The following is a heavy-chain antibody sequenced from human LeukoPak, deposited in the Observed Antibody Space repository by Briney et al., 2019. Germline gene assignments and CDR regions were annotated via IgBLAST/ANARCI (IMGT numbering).Heavy chain of an antibody. CDR3: ARDPRIVDTAMATYYYYGMDV. V-gene: IGHV1-69*06. J-gene: IGHJ6*02. CDR2: IIPIFGTA. D-gene: IGHD5-18*01. Sequence: GSSVKVSCKASGGTFSSYAISWVRQAPGQGLEWMGGIIPIFGTANYAQKFQGRVTITADKSTSTAYMELSSLRSEDTAVYYCARDPRIVDTAMATYYYYGMDVWGQGTTVTVSS. CDR1: GGTFSSYA.